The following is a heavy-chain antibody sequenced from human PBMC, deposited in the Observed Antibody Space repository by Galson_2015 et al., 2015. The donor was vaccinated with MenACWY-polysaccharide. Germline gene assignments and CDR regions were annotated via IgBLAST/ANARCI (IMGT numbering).Heavy chain of an antibody. D-gene: IGHD2-2*01. Sequence: SLRLSCAASGFTFDDYATHWVRQAPGKGLEWVSGISGSGGSTYYADSVKGRFTISRDNSKNTLYVQMNSLRAEDTAVYYCAKDQDLKGYCTSTSCKGAEYWGQGTLVTVYS. CDR1: GFTFDDYA. CDR3: AKDQDLKGYCTSTSCKGAEY. J-gene: IGHJ4*02. CDR2: ISGSGGST. V-gene: IGHV3-23*01.